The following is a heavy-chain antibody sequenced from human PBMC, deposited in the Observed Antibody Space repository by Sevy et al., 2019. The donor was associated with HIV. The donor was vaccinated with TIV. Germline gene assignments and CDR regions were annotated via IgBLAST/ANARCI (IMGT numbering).Heavy chain of an antibody. CDR1: GYSLRKLS. CDR3: ATVGLGYDSGSSYYQTDWFDP. J-gene: IGHJ5*02. CDR2: LDPGNGEI. D-gene: IGHD3-22*01. Sequence: ASVKVSCKVFGYSLRKLSMHWVRQAPGKGLEWMGSLDPGNGEITYAQTLQGRVTMTEDTSTDTAYMELSSLTSEDTATYYCATVGLGYDSGSSYYQTDWFDPWGQGTLFTVSS. V-gene: IGHV1-24*01.